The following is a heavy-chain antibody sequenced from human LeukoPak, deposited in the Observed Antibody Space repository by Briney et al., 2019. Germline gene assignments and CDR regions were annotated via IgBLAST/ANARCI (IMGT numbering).Heavy chain of an antibody. J-gene: IGHJ4*02. Sequence: SETLSLTCTVSGGSISSYYWNWIRQPPGKGLEWIGYIYYSGSTNYGPSLKSRVTISVDMSKNQFSLKLSSVTAADTAVYYCARLSYDRSGYWPDYFDYWGQGTLVTVSS. CDR1: GGSISSYY. D-gene: IGHD3-22*01. V-gene: IGHV4-59*08. CDR2: IYYSGST. CDR3: ARLSYDRSGYWPDYFDY.